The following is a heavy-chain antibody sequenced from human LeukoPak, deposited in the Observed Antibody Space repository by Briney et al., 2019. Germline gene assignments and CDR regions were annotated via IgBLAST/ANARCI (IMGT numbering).Heavy chain of an antibody. D-gene: IGHD3-22*01. V-gene: IGHV4-39*07. Sequence: SETLSLTCTVSGGSISSSSYYWGWIRQPPGKGLEWIGEMYLSGTTHSNPSVKSRVTISIDKSKNQFFLNLSSVTAADTAVYYCAGLVGRYSSGLYYYYFDYWGQGTLVTVSS. J-gene: IGHJ4*02. CDR3: AGLVGRYSSGLYYYYFDY. CDR2: MYLSGTT. CDR1: GGSISSSSYY.